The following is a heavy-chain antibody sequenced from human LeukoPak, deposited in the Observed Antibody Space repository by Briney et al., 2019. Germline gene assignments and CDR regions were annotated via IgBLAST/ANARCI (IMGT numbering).Heavy chain of an antibody. J-gene: IGHJ5*02. V-gene: IGHV3-21*01. CDR1: GFTFSSYS. CDR2: ISTSSSYI. CDR3: ARGADGVSSNSRGWFDP. D-gene: IGHD2-15*01. Sequence: GGSLSLSCTASGFTFSSYSMNWGRQAPGKGLELFSSISTSSSYIYYADSVKGRFTISRDNARNSLYLQMNTLRAEDTAVYSCARGADGVSSNSRGWFDPWGQGTLVTVSS.